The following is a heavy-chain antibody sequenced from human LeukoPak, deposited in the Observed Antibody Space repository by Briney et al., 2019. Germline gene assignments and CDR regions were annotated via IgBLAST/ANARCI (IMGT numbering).Heavy chain of an antibody. D-gene: IGHD6-13*01. J-gene: IGHJ4*02. CDR1: GYSFTSYW. CDR2: IYPGDSDT. V-gene: IGHV5-51*01. Sequence: GESLKISCKGSGYSFTSYWIGWVRQMPGKGLEWMGIIYPGDSDTRYSPSFQGQVTISADKSISTAYLQWSSLKASDTAMYYCARRRAAAGTRGPFDYWGQGTLVTVSS. CDR3: ARRRAAAGTRGPFDY.